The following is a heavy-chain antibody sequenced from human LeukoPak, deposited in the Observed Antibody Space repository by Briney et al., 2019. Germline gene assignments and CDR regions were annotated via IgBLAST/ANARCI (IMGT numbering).Heavy chain of an antibody. CDR2: ITGSGGST. CDR1: GFIFSSYV. CDR3: AKGQLESCSGSRCYAFDY. Sequence: PGGSLRLSCGASGFIFSSYVMSWVRQARGKRLEWVSVITGSGGSTYYADSVKGRFTISRDNSKNTLYLQMNSLRGEDTAIYYCAKGQLESCSGSRCYAFDYWGQGTLVTVSS. D-gene: IGHD2-15*01. V-gene: IGHV3-23*01. J-gene: IGHJ4*02.